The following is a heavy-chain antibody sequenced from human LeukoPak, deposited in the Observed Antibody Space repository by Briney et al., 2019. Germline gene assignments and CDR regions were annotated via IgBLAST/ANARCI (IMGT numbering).Heavy chain of an antibody. CDR1: GGSLRDFY. V-gene: IGHV4-59*01. CDR2: VYNSGIT. D-gene: IGHD6-19*01. CDR3: ASLAVPFGWYGGSYYWYMDV. J-gene: IGHJ6*03. Sequence: SETLSLTCTVSGGSLRDFYWSWIRQSPERGLEFIGHVYNSGITEYNPSLKSRVTISLDTSKNQFSLELSSVTAADTAVYYCASLAVPFGWYGGSYYWYMDVWGKGTTVTVSS.